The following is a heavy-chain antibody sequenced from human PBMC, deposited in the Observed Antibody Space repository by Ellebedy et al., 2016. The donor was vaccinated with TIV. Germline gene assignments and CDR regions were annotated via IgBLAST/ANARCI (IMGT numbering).Heavy chain of an antibody. V-gene: IGHV4-34*01. CDR1: GGSFSGYH. CDR3: AADRSISWYFY. Sequence: MPSETLSLTCVVYGGSFSGYHWTWIRQPPGKGLEWIGEINHSGDINYNPSLKSRVTISVDTSKNQFSLKLSSVTAADTAVYYCAADRSISWYFYWGQGTLVTVSS. J-gene: IGHJ4*02. D-gene: IGHD2-2*01. CDR2: INHSGDI.